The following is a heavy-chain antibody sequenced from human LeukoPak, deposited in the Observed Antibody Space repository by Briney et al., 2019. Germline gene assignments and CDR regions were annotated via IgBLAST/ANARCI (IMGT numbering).Heavy chain of an antibody. V-gene: IGHV1-46*01. D-gene: IGHD2-2*01. CDR2: INPSGGST. J-gene: IGHJ4*02. CDR1: GYTFTGYY. CDR3: AREVVPAAMCY. Sequence: ASVKVSCKASGYTFTGYYMHWVRQAPGQGLEWMGIINPSGGSTSYAQKFQGRVTMTRDTSTSTVYMELSSLRSEDTAVYYCAREVVPAAMCYWGQGALVTVSS.